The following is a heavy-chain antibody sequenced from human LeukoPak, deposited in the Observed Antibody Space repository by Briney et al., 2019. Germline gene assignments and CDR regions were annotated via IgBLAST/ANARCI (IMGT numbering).Heavy chain of an antibody. CDR3: ASRVERITMVRGVMDWFDP. CDR2: INPNSGGT. J-gene: IGHJ5*02. Sequence: GASVKVSCKASGYTFTGYYMHWVRQAPGQGLEWMGWINPNSGGTNYAQKFQGRVTMTRDTSISTAYMELSRLRSDDTAVYYCASRVERITMVRGVMDWFDPWGQGTLVTVSS. CDR1: GYTFTGYY. D-gene: IGHD3-10*01. V-gene: IGHV1-2*02.